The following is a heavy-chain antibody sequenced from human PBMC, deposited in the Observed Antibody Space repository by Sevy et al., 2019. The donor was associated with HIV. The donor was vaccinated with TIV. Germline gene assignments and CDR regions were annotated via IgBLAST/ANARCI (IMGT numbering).Heavy chain of an antibody. V-gene: IGHV3-30*18. CDR1: GFTFSSYG. D-gene: IGHD6-6*01. CDR2: ISYDGSNK. J-gene: IGHJ5*02. CDR3: AEEWGRLAARGPHWFDP. Sequence: GGSLRLSCAASGFTFSSYGMHWVRQAPGKGLEWVAVISYDGSNKYYADSVKGRFTISRDNSKNTLYLQMNSLRAEDTAVYYCAEEWGRLAARGPHWFDPWGQGTLVTVSS.